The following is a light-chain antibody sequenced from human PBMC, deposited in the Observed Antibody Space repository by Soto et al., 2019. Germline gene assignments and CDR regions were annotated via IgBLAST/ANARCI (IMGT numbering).Light chain of an antibody. J-gene: IGKJ2*01. Sequence: DVVMTQSPLFLPVTLGEPASISCRSSQSLVYSDGNTYLDWFHQRPGQSPRRLIYRASNRDTGVPDRFSGSWSGTSFTLKISRVEAEYVGVYYCIQAKFWPPVPFGQGTKLEI. CDR1: QSLVYSDGNTY. CDR3: IQAKFWPPVP. CDR2: RAS. V-gene: IGKV2-30*01.